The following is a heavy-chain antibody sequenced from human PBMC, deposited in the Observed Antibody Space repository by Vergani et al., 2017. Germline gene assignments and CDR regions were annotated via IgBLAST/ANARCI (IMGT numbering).Heavy chain of an antibody. V-gene: IGHV3-11*04. Sequence: QVQLVESGGGLVKPGGSLRLSCAASGFTFSDYYMSWIRQAPGKGLEWVSYISSSGSTIYYADSVKGRFTISRDNAKNSLYLQMNSLRAEDTAVYYCARRSTTGGTYYDFWSGYYDYYYMDVWGKGTTVTVSS. J-gene: IGHJ6*03. CDR2: ISSSGSTI. CDR3: ARRSTTGGTYYDFWSGYYDYYYMDV. CDR1: GFTFSDYY. D-gene: IGHD3-3*01.